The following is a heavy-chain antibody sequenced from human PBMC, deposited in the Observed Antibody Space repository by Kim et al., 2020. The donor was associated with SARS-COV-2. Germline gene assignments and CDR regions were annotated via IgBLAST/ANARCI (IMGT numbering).Heavy chain of an antibody. V-gene: IGHV3-7*01. CDR2: IKQDGTDK. D-gene: IGHD2-2*01. J-gene: IGHJ4*02. CDR3: ARWTSTSYY. CDR1: GSSLGDYW. Sequence: GGSLRLSCAASGSSLGDYWMNWVRQAPGKGLEWVANIKQDGTDKHYVDSVKGRFTISRDNAKNSLYLQMNSLRAEDPAVYYCARWTSTSYYWGQGTLVT.